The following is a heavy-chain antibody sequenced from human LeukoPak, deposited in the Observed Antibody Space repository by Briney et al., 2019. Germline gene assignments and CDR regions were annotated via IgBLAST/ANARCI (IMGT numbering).Heavy chain of an antibody. CDR2: IYYSGST. CDR1: GGPISSYY. V-gene: IGHV4-59*08. CDR3: ARLAVVPAAIVSYFDY. J-gene: IGHJ4*02. Sequence: PSETLSLTCTVSGGPISSYYWSWIRQPPGKGLEWIGYIYYSGSTNYNPSLKSRVTISVDTSKNQFSLKLSSVTAADTAVYYCARLAVVPAAIVSYFDYWGQGTLVTVSS. D-gene: IGHD2-2*01.